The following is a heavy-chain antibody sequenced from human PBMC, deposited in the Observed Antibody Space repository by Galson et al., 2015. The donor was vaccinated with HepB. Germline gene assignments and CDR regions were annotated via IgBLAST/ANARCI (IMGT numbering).Heavy chain of an antibody. V-gene: IGHV1-3*01. Sequence: SVKVSCKASGYTFTSYAMHWVRQAPGQRLEWMGWINAGNGNTKYSQKFQGRVTITRDTSASTAYMELSSLRSEDTAVYYCACCSSTSCSYFNPYYYYGMDVWGQGTTVTVSS. CDR1: GYTFTSYA. CDR3: ACCSSTSCSYFNPYYYYGMDV. D-gene: IGHD2-2*01. J-gene: IGHJ6*02. CDR2: INAGNGNT.